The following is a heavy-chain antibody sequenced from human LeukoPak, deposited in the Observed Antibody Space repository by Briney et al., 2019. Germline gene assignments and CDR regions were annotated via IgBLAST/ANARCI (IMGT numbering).Heavy chain of an antibody. CDR2: ISYDGSNK. Sequence: PGGSLRLSCAASGFTFGSYAMHWVRQAPGKGLEWVAVISYDGSNKNYADSVKGRFAISRDNSKNTVYLQMNSLRAEDTAIYYCAKDGDSTGYYSSYYNHMDVWGKGTSVTISS. CDR3: AKDGDSTGYYSSYYNHMDV. V-gene: IGHV3-30*09. CDR1: GFTFGSYA. J-gene: IGHJ6*03. D-gene: IGHD3-22*01.